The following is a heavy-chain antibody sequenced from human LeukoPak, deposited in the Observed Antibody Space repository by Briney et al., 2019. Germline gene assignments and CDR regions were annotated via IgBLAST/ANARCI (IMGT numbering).Heavy chain of an antibody. CDR3: ARYSSPDY. V-gene: IGHV4-34*01. D-gene: IGHD6-19*01. J-gene: IGHJ4*02. Sequence: PSETLSLTCAVYGGSFSGYSWSWIRQPPGKGLEWIGEINHSGSTNYNPSLKSRVTISVDTSKNQFSLKLSSVTAADTAVYYCARYSSPDYWGQGTLVTVSS. CDR1: GGSFSGYS. CDR2: INHSGST.